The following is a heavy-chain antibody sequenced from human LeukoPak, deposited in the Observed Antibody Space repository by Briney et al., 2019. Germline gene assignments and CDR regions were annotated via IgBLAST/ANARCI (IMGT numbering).Heavy chain of an antibody. CDR2: ISSSSTYI. CDR3: ARGVGSYFDY. CDR1: GFTFSNAW. J-gene: IGHJ4*02. Sequence: GGSLRLSCAASGFTFSNAWMSWVRQAPGKGLEWVSSISSSSTYIYYADSVKGRFTISRDNAKNSLFLQMNSLRAEDTAVYYCARGVGSYFDYWGQGTLVTVSS. V-gene: IGHV3-21*01. D-gene: IGHD3-10*01.